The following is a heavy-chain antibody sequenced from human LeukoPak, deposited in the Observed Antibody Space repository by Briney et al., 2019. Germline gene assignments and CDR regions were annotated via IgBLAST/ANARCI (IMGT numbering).Heavy chain of an antibody. CDR2: ISSSSSTI. J-gene: IGHJ6*03. D-gene: IGHD3-3*01. V-gene: IGHV3-48*01. Sequence: PGGSLRLSCAASGFTFSSYSMNWVRQAPGKGLEWVSYISSSSSTIYYADSVKGRFTISRDNAKNSLYLQMNSLRAEDTAVYYCTSGERAYDFWSGDMDVWGKGTTATVSS. CDR1: GFTFSSYS. CDR3: TSGERAYDFWSGDMDV.